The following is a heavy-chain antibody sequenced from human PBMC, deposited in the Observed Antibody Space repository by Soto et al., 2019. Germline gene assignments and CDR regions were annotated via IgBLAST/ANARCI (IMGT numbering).Heavy chain of an antibody. Sequence: QVQLQESGPGLVKPSQTLSLTCTVSGGSISSGDYYWSWIRQPPGKGLEWIGYIYYSGSTYYNPSLKSRVTISVDTSKNQFSLKLSSVTAADTPVYYCARAGVDNYYGSGSYYFDYWGQGTLVTVSS. CDR2: IYYSGST. J-gene: IGHJ4*02. V-gene: IGHV4-30-4*01. CDR1: GGSISSGDYY. D-gene: IGHD3-10*01. CDR3: ARAGVDNYYGSGSYYFDY.